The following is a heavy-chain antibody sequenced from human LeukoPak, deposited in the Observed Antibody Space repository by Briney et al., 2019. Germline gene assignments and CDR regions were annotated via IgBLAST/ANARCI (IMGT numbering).Heavy chain of an antibody. V-gene: IGHV1-2*02. J-gene: IGHJ6*02. CDR1: GYTFTGYY. CDR3: ASPGYCSSTSCYHGYYGMDV. Sequence: ASVKVSCKASGYTFTGYYMHWVRQAPGQGLEWMGWINPNSGGTNYAQKFQGRVTMTRDTSTSTAYMELSRLRSDDTAVYYCASPGYCSSTSCYHGYYGMDVWGQGTTVTVSS. CDR2: INPNSGGT. D-gene: IGHD2-2*01.